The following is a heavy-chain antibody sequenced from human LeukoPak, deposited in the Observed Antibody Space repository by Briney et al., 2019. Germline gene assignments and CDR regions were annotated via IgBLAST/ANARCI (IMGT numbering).Heavy chain of an antibody. J-gene: IGHJ3*02. Sequence: GRSLRLSCAASGFTFSSYAMHWVRRAPGKGLEWVALISYDGSNKYYADSVKGRFTISRDNSKNTLYLQMNSLRAEDTAEYYCARDSHQLPANDAFDIWGQGTMVTVSS. D-gene: IGHD2-2*01. CDR2: ISYDGSNK. CDR3: ARDSHQLPANDAFDI. V-gene: IGHV3-30*04. CDR1: GFTFSSYA.